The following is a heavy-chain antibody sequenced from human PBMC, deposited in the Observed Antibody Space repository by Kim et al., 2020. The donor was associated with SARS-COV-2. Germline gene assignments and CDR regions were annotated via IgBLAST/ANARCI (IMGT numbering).Heavy chain of an antibody. Sequence: TYYADSVKGRFTISRDNSKNTLYLQMNGLRADDTAVFYCAKARGPYDFDYWGQGTLVTVSS. V-gene: IGHV3-23*01. CDR3: AKARGPYDFDY. CDR2: T. J-gene: IGHJ4*02. D-gene: IGHD3-16*01.